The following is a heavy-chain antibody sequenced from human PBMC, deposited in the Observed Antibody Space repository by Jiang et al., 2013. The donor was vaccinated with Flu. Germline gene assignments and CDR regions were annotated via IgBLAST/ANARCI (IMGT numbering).Heavy chain of an antibody. CDR3: ARTGIYCSSTSCYLGDAFDI. V-gene: IGHV1-46*01. D-gene: IGHD2-2*01. J-gene: IGHJ3*02. CDR2: INPSGGST. CDR1: GYIFTSYY. Sequence: SVKVSCKASGYIFTSYYMHWVRQAPGQGLEWMGIINPSGGSTSYAQKFQGRVTMTRDTSTSTVYMELSSLRSEDTAVYYCARTGIYCSSTSCYLGDAFDIWGQGTMVTVSS.